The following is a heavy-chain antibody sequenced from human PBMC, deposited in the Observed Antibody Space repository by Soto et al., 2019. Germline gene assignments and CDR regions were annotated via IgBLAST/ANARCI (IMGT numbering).Heavy chain of an antibody. CDR1: GYAFTWFH. CDR2: INAGNGNT. D-gene: IGHD3-22*01. V-gene: IGHV1-3*01. J-gene: IGHJ4*02. CDR3: ARPKDYDDCLDL. Sequence: QVQLVQSGAEVKKPGASVKVSCKASGYAFTWFHIHWVRQAPGQRLEWMGWINAGNGNTKYSQKFQGRVTFTRDTSANTAYMELSSLTSEDTAVYYCARPKDYDDCLDLWGQGTLVTVSS.